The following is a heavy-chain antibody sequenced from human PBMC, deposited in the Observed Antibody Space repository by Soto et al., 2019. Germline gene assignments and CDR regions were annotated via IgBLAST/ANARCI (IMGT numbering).Heavy chain of an antibody. J-gene: IGHJ5*02. CDR2: ISYDGSNK. CDR3: AKAPIACSSTSCYLSHNWFDP. V-gene: IGHV3-30*18. Sequence: GGSLRLSCAASGFTFSSYGMHWVRQAPGKGLEWVAVISYDGSNKYYADSVKGRFTISRDNSKNTLYLQMNSLRAEDTAVYYCAKAPIACSSTSCYLSHNWFDPWGQGTLVTVSS. D-gene: IGHD2-2*01. CDR1: GFTFSSYG.